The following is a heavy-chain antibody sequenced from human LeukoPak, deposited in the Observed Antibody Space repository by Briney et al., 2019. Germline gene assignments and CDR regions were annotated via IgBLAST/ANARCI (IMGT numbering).Heavy chain of an antibody. D-gene: IGHD1-26*01. CDR2: ISSSSSYI. CDR1: GFTFSSYS. J-gene: IGHJ4*02. CDR3: ARGLTWELLRGVFDY. V-gene: IGHV3-21*01. Sequence: GGSLRLSCAASGFTFSSYSMNWFRQAPGKGLEWVSSISSSSSYIYYADSVKGRFTISRDNAKNSLYLQMNSLRAEDTAVYYCARGLTWELLRGVFDYWGQGTLVTVSS.